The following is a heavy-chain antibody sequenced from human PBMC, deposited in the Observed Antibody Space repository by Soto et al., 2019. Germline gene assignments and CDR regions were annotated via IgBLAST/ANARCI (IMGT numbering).Heavy chain of an antibody. Sequence: SETLSLTCTVSGGSISSSSYYWGWIRQPPGKGLEWIGSIYYSGSTYYNPSLKSRVTISVDTSKNQFSLKLSSVTAADTAVYYCARDLRSRLYSNYDNWFDPWGQGTLVTVSS. V-gene: IGHV4-39*07. J-gene: IGHJ5*02. D-gene: IGHD4-4*01. CDR1: GGSISSSSYY. CDR2: IYYSGST. CDR3: ARDLRSRLYSNYDNWFDP.